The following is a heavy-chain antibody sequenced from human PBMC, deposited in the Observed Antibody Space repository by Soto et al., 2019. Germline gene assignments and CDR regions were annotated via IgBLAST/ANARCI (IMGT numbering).Heavy chain of an antibody. CDR1: GFTFSSYA. Sequence: QVPLVESGGGVVQPGRSLRLSCAASGFTFSSYAMHWVRQAPGKGLKWVAVISYDGSNEYYADSVKGRFTISRDNSKNTLYLQMNSLRAEDTAVYYCARERGSYSSAVVDYWGQGTLVTVSS. V-gene: IGHV3-30-3*01. CDR3: ARERGSYSSAVVDY. J-gene: IGHJ4*02. CDR2: ISYDGSNE. D-gene: IGHD1-26*01.